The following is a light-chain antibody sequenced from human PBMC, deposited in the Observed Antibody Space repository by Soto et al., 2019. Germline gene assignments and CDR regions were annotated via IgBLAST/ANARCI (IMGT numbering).Light chain of an antibody. CDR2: DAS. CDR3: QQRTNSLT. Sequence: EIVLTQSPATLSLSPGERATLSCRASQNVSTYLAWYQQKPGQAPRLLIYDASNRATGIPARFSGSGSGTDFTLTISSPEPEDFAVYYCQQRTNSLTFGPGTKVDIK. J-gene: IGKJ3*01. V-gene: IGKV3-11*01. CDR1: QNVSTY.